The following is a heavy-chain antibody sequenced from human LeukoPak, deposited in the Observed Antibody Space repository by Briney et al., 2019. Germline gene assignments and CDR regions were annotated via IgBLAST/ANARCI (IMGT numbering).Heavy chain of an antibody. D-gene: IGHD2-21*02. J-gene: IGHJ4*02. V-gene: IGHV3-30-3*01. CDR3: ARDVVVTAIWYYFDY. CDR2: ISYDGSNK. Sequence: PGRSLRLSCAASGFTFSRYAMHWVRQAPGKGLEWVAVISYDGSNKYYADSVKGRFTISRDNSKNTLYLQVNSLRAEDTAVYYCARDVVVTAIWYYFDYWGQGTLVTVSS. CDR1: GFTFSRYA.